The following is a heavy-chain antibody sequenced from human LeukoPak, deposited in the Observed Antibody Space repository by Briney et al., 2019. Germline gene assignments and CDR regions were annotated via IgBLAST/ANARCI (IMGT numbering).Heavy chain of an antibody. CDR2: IYGDDIT. V-gene: IGHV3-53*01. CDR3: SRDSATFRFGN. CDR1: GFSVSNNY. J-gene: IGHJ4*02. D-gene: IGHD6-25*01. Sequence: SGGSLRLSCAASGFSVSNNYMSWVRQAPGKGLEWVSFIYGDDITKYSDSVRGRFTISRDTSKIILYLQMTSLRAEDTAVYYCSRDSATFRFGNWGQGTLVTVSS.